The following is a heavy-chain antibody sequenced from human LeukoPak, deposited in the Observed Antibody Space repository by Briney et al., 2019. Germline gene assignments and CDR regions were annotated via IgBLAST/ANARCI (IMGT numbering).Heavy chain of an antibody. D-gene: IGHD3/OR15-3a*01. CDR3: AEIYGLIDNDY. CDR1: GGTFSDYG. V-gene: IGHV1-69*13. Sequence: ASVKVSCKASGGTFSDYGVIWVRQAPGQGLEWVGGIIPGSGVSHYSQKFQGRVTITADEATTTAYMEFTSLRSEDTAVYYCAEIYGLIDNDYWGQGTLVIVSS. J-gene: IGHJ4*02. CDR2: IIPGSGVS.